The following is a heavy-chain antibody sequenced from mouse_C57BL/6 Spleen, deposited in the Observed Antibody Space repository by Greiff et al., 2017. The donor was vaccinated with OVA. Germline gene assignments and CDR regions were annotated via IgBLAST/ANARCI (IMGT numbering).Heavy chain of an antibody. CDR1: GFNIKDYY. CDR3: AQYYGSSYWFAY. V-gene: IGHV14-2*01. Sequence: VQLQQSGAELVKPGASVKLSCTASGFNIKDYYMHWVKQRTEQGLEWIGRIDPEDGETKYDPKFQGKATITADTSSNTAYLQLSSLTSEDTSVDYCAQYYGSSYWFAYWGQGTLVTVSA. D-gene: IGHD1-1*01. CDR2: IDPEDGET. J-gene: IGHJ3*01.